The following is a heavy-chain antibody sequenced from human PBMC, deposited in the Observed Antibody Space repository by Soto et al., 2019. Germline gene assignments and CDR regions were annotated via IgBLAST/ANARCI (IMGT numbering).Heavy chain of an antibody. J-gene: IGHJ5*02. CDR2: ISSSSSYI. V-gene: IGHV3-21*01. D-gene: IGHD3-10*01. Sequence: GGSLRLSCAASGFTFSSYSMNWVRQAPGKGLEWVSSISSSSSYIYYADSVKGRFTISRDNAKNSLYLQMNSLRAEDTAVYYCARSGSGSYYPHNWFDPWGQGTLVTVSS. CDR3: ARSGSGSYYPHNWFDP. CDR1: GFTFSSYS.